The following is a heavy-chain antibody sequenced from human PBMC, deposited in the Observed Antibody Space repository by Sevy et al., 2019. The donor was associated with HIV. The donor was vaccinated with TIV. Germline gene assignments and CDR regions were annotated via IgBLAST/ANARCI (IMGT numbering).Heavy chain of an antibody. CDR3: AGGRYDSSGSFDAFDI. V-gene: IGHV3-9*01. J-gene: IGHJ3*02. CDR1: GFTFDDYA. D-gene: IGHD3-22*01. Sequence: GGSLRLSCAASGFTFDDYAMHWVRQAPGKGLEWVSGISWNSGSIGYADSVKGRFTVSRDKSKNTLYLQMHSLRAEDTAVYYCAGGRYDSSGSFDAFDIWGQGTMVTVSS. CDR2: ISWNSGSI.